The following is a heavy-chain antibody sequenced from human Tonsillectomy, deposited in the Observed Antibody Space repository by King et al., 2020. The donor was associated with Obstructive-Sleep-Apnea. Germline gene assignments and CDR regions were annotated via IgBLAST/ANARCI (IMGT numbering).Heavy chain of an antibody. CDR3: ARETVTMGYDY. Sequence: VQLQESGPGLVKPSQTLPLSCTVSGGSISSGGYYWSWIRQHPGKGLEWIGYIYHTGSTYYNPSLKSRVTISVDTSKNQFSLKLSSGTAADTAVYYCARETVTMGYDYWGQGTLVTVSS. CDR2: IYHTGST. CDR1: GGSISSGGYY. V-gene: IGHV4-31*03. J-gene: IGHJ4*02. D-gene: IGHD4-17*01.